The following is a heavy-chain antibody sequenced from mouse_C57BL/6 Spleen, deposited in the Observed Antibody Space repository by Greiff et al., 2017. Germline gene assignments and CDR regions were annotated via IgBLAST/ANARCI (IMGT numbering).Heavy chain of an antibody. J-gene: IGHJ1*03. Sequence: EVQRVESEGGLVQPGSSMKLSCTASGFTFRDYYLAWVRQVPETGLEWVANINYDGSSNYYMDSLKSRFIISRDNAKNILYLQMSSLKSEDTATYYCARRVTTTPYWYFDVGCTGTTVTGSS. D-gene: IGHD2-2*01. CDR2: INYDGSSN. CDR3: ARRVTTTPYWYFDV. V-gene: IGHV5-16*01. CDR1: GFTFRDYY.